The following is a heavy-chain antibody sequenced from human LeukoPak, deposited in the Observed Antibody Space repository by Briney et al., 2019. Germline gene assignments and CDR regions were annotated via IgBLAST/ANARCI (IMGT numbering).Heavy chain of an antibody. CDR2: LSYDGNNE. CDR1: GFNFGTYA. CDR3: AKVSTNFLRYHFDS. Sequence: GTSLRLSCAASGFNFGTYAMHWVRQAPGQGLEWVAVLSYDGNNEYYADSVKGRFTISRDNSKNTLYLQMNSLSAEDTAVYYCAKVSTNFLRYHFDSWGRGTLVTVSS. J-gene: IGHJ4*02. V-gene: IGHV3-30-3*01. D-gene: IGHD1-1*01.